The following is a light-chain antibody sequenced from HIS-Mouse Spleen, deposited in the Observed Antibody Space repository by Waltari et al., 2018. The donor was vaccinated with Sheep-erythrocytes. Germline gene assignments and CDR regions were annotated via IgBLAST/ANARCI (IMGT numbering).Light chain of an antibody. CDR2: QDS. CDR1: NLGDKY. V-gene: IGLV3-1*01. J-gene: IGLJ3*02. CDR3: QAWDSGTAWV. Sequence: SYELTQPPSVSVSPGQTASITCSGDNLGDKYACWYQQKPGQSPVLVIYQDSKRPSGLPERFAGSNSGNTATLTISGTQAMDEADYCCQAWDSGTAWVFGGGTKLTVL.